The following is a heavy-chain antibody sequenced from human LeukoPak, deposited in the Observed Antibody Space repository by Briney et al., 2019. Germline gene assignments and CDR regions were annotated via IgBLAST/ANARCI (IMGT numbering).Heavy chain of an antibody. CDR1: GYTFTGYY. CDR3: ARARKDYYDRSASVDY. V-gene: IGHV1-2*02. CDR2: INPNSGGT. Sequence: ASVKVSCKASGYTFTGYYRYWVRQAPGQGLEWMGWINPNSGGTNYAQKFQGRVTMTRDTSISTAYMELSMLRLDDTDVSYYARARKDYYDRSASVDYWGQGTLVTVSS. J-gene: IGHJ4*02. D-gene: IGHD3-22*01.